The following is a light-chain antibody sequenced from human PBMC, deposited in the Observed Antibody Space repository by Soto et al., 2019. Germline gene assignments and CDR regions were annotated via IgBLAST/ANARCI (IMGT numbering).Light chain of an antibody. CDR2: HAS. Sequence: LMTQSPATLSVSPGERVTLSSRASQSVANNLAWYHQKPGQAPRLLIFHASTRATGVPARFSGSGSGTEFTLTISSLQSEDFAVYYCQQYNKWPLITFGQGNDWRL. CDR3: QQYNKWPLIT. CDR1: QSVANN. J-gene: IGKJ5*01. V-gene: IGKV3-15*01.